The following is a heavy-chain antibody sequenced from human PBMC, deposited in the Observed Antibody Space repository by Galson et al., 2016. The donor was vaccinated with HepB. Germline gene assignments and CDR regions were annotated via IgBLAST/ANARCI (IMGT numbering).Heavy chain of an antibody. CDR1: GFTFITYA. Sequence: SLRLSCAASGFTFITYAMSWVRQAPGKGLEWVSTISGSGGRKYYADSVKGRLTISRDNSKNTLYLQMKSLSAEDTAVYYCAKGYGLWDYWGQGTLVTVSS. J-gene: IGHJ4*02. CDR3: AKGYGLWDY. D-gene: IGHD5-18*01. V-gene: IGHV3-23*01. CDR2: ISGSGGRK.